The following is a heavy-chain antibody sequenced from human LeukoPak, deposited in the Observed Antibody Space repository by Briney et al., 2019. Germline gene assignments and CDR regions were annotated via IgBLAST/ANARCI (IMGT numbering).Heavy chain of an antibody. CDR1: GFTFSSYA. D-gene: IGHD3-10*01. CDR2: ISSSGGST. V-gene: IGHV3-23*01. CDR3: AKDPVKTGGVYDAFDI. J-gene: IGHJ3*02. Sequence: GGSVRLSCAASGFTFSSYAMSWVRQAPGKGLEWVSAISSSGGSTYYADSVKGRFTISRDNSKNTLYLQMNSLRAEDTAVYYCAKDPVKTGGVYDAFDIWGQGTRVTVSS.